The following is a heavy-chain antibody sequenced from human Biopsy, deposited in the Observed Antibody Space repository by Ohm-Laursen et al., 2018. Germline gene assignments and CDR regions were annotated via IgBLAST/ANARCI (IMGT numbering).Heavy chain of an antibody. CDR2: IYYSGST. V-gene: IGHV4-59*01. CDR3: ARLYRLDDYWNDDPPDAFDV. CDR1: GGSIGSFF. Sequence: GTLSLTCTVSGGSIGSFFWSWIRQPPGKGLEWIGYIYYSGSTNYNPSLRGRVTISVDTSKNQFSLKLSSLTAADTAVFFCARLYRLDDYWNDDPPDAFDVWGQGTVVTVSA. D-gene: IGHD3-3*01. J-gene: IGHJ3*01.